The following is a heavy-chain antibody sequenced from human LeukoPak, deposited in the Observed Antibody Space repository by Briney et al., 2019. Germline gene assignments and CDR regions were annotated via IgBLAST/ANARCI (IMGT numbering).Heavy chain of an antibody. CDR2: IYYSGST. D-gene: IGHD5-18*01. CDR1: GGSISSYY. Sequence: SETLSLTSTVSGGSISSYYWSWIRQPPGKGLEWIGYIYYSGSTNYNPSLKSRVTISVDTSKNRFSLKLSSVTAADTAVYYCARRAPYSYEWSTLDYWGQGTLVTVSS. V-gene: IGHV4-59*08. J-gene: IGHJ4*02. CDR3: ARRAPYSYEWSTLDY.